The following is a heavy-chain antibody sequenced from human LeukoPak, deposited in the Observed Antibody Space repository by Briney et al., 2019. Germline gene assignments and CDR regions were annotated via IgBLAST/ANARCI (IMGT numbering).Heavy chain of an antibody. CDR2: INPDGSST. CDR3: ARMRSSSGWGHYYYYMGV. Sequence: PGGSLRLSCAASGFTFSSYWMHWVRQAPGKGLVWVSRINPDGSSTSYADSVKGRFTISRDNAKNTLYLQMNSLRAEDTAVYYCARMRSSSGWGHYYYYMGVWGKGTTVTISS. J-gene: IGHJ6*03. CDR1: GFTFSSYW. V-gene: IGHV3-74*01. D-gene: IGHD6-19*01.